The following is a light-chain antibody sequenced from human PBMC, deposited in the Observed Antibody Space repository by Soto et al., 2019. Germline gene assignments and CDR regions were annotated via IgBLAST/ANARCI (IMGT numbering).Light chain of an antibody. CDR1: QSVSSY. Sequence: EIVLTQSPATLSLSPGERATLSCRASQSVSSYLAWYQQKPGQAPRLLIYDASNRATGIPARFSSSVSVTVFTLTISSLEAEYFPLHYYQHPIAFGQGTRLEIK. V-gene: IGKV3-11*01. CDR2: DAS. J-gene: IGKJ5*01. CDR3: QHPIA.